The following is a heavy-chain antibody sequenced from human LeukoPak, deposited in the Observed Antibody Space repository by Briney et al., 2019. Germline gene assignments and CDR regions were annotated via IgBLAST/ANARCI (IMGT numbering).Heavy chain of an antibody. J-gene: IGHJ4*02. V-gene: IGHV4-59*12. Sequence: PSETLSLTCTVSGGSISSYYWSWIRQPPGKGLEWIGYIYYSGSTNYNPSLKSRVTISVDTSKNQFSLKLSSVTAADTAVYYCARDDGVVVAAPFDYWGQGTLVTVSS. CDR2: IYYSGST. D-gene: IGHD2-15*01. CDR3: ARDDGVVVAAPFDY. CDR1: GGSISSYY.